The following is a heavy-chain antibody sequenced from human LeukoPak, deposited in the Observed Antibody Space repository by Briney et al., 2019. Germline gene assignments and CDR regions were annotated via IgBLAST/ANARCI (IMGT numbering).Heavy chain of an antibody. J-gene: IGHJ6*03. CDR3: ARGQSSLIYYYGSGSYRSYYMDV. CDR2: MNPNSGNT. Sequence: AASVKVSCKASGYTFTSYDINWVRQAPGQGLEWMGWMNPNSGNTGYAQKFQGRVTMTRNTSISTAYMELSSLRSEDTAVYYCARGQSSLIYYYGSGSYRSYYMDVWGKGTTVTISS. CDR1: GYTFTSYD. V-gene: IGHV1-8*01. D-gene: IGHD3-10*01.